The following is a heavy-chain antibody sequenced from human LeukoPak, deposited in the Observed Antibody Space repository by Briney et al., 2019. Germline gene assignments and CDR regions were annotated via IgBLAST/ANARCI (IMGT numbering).Heavy chain of an antibody. CDR2: IDQSGGRN. J-gene: IGHJ3*02. Sequence: GGSLRLSCRASGFNLSDYWMHWVRQAPGKGLEWVANIDQSGGRNNYVDSVKGRFTISRDNAKNSLFLEMSSLRADDTAVYFCARDVEGGTFDIWGQGTTVTVSS. V-gene: IGHV3-7*03. CDR1: GFNLSDYW. D-gene: IGHD3-16*01. CDR3: ARDVEGGTFDI.